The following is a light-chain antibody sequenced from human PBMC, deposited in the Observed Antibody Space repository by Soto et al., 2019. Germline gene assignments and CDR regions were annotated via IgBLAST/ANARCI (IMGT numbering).Light chain of an antibody. J-gene: IGKJ4*01. CDR2: DAS. V-gene: IGKV1-39*01. CDR3: QQSYSPRT. Sequence: DIQMPQAPPSLSASVGDRVTITCRARQSISSYLNWYQQKPGKAPKLLIYDASSLQSGVPSRFRGSGSGRDFFLTISSLQPEVFATYYCQQSYSPRTFGGGTKLEIK. CDR1: QSISSY.